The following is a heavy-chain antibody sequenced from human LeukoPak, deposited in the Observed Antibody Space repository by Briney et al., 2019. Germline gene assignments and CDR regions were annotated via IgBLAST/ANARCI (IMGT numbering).Heavy chain of an antibody. D-gene: IGHD6-19*01. CDR3: ARDPHYSSGWYDAFDI. J-gene: IGHJ3*02. CDR2: INPNSGGT. CDR1: GGTFSSYA. Sequence: ASVKVSCKASGGTFSSYAISWVRQAPGQGLEWMGWINPNSGGTNYAQKFQGRVTMTRDTSISTAYMELSRLRSDDTAVYYCARDPHYSSGWYDAFDIWGQGTMVTVSS. V-gene: IGHV1-2*02.